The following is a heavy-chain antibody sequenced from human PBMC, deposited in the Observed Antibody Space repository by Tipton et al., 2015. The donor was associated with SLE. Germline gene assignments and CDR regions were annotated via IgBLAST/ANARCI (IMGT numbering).Heavy chain of an antibody. CDR3: ARDTGVDIDY. D-gene: IGHD7-27*01. J-gene: IGHJ4*02. CDR2: FYNSGST. Sequence: QLVQSGGGLVQPGGSLRLSCTVSGVSISRSYWSWIRQPPGKGLEWIGYFYNSGSTNYNPSLKSRVTISGDSSMNQFSLRLTSVTAADTAFYYCARDTGVDIDYWGQGTLVTVSS. CDR1: GVSISRSY. V-gene: IGHV4-59*01.